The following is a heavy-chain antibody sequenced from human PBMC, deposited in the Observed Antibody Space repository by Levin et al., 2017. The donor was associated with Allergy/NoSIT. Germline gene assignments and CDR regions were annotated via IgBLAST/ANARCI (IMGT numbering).Heavy chain of an antibody. J-gene: IGHJ4*02. D-gene: IGHD1-7*01. CDR1: GGSLGTTSYF. V-gene: IGHV4-39*01. Sequence: SETLSLTCTVSGGSLGTTSYFWGWIRQPPGKGLEWIGSINYSGTTYYNPSLKSRFTISVDTSKNQFSLKLSSVTAADTTVYYCARHIPPPGTLASSLSAFDYWGQGSLVTVSS. CDR2: INYSGTT. CDR3: ARHIPPPGTLASSLSAFDY.